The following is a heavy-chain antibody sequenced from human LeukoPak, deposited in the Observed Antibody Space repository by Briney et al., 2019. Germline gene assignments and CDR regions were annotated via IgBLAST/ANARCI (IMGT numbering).Heavy chain of an antibody. CDR1: GFTFSSYA. Sequence: GGSLRLSYAASGFTFSSYAMSWVRQAPGKGLEWVSAISGSGGSTYYADSVKGRFTISRDNSKNTLYLQMNSLRAEDTAVYYCAKDRRTMVRGVISGFDYWGQGTLVTVSS. D-gene: IGHD3-10*01. V-gene: IGHV3-23*01. CDR3: AKDRRTMVRGVISGFDY. J-gene: IGHJ4*02. CDR2: ISGSGGST.